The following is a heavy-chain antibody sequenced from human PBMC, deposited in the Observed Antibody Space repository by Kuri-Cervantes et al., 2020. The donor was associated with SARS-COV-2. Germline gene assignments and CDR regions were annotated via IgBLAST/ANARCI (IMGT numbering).Heavy chain of an antibody. CDR3: AKGHCTNGACLDYFDY. CDR2: IWYGGSDK. V-gene: IGHV3-30*18. D-gene: IGHD2-8*01. Sequence: LSLTCAASGFTFSSYGMHWVRQAPGKGLEWVAVIWYGGSDKYYADSVKGRFTISRDNSKNTLYLQMNSLRAEDTAVYYCAKGHCTNGACLDYFDYWGQGTLVTVSS. J-gene: IGHJ4*02. CDR1: GFTFSSYG.